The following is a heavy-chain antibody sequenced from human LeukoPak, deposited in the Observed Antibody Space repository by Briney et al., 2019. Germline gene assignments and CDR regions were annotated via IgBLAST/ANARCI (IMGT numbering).Heavy chain of an antibody. CDR1: GGSISSYY. CDR3: ARGISHSSGSIDY. J-gene: IGHJ4*02. Sequence: SETLSLTCTVSGGSISSYYWSWIRQPPEKGLEWIAEMHHSGRTNYNPSLQSRVTISIDTSKNQFSLKLNSVTAADTAVYYCARGISHSSGSIDYWGQGTLVTVSS. D-gene: IGHD6-19*01. CDR2: MHHSGRT. V-gene: IGHV4-34*01.